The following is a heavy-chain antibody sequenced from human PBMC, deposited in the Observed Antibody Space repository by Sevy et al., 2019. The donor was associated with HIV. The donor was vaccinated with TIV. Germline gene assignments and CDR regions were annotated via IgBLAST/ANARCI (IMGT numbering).Heavy chain of an antibody. D-gene: IGHD4-17*01. Sequence: GGSLRLSCADSGFTFSSYTMNWVRQAPGKGLEWVSSISSTGNYIYYADSLKVRFSISRDKAKNSLYLQMNSLRAEDTALYYCARGSHDYGDYDRDVGFDYWGQGTLVTVSS. V-gene: IGHV3-21*01. J-gene: IGHJ4*02. CDR3: ARGSHDYGDYDRDVGFDY. CDR2: ISSTGNYI. CDR1: GFTFSSYT.